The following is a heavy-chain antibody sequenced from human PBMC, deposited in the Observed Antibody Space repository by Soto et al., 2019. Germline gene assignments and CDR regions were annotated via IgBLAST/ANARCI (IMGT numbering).Heavy chain of an antibody. V-gene: IGHV6-1*01. Sequence: SETLSLTCAISGDSVSSNTAAWNWIRSSPSRGLEWLGRTYYRSNWRHDYAVSVRSRITVNPDTSKNHFSLQLNSVTPDDTAVYYFVRGVPASGFVFWGQGTLVT. CDR3: VRGVPASGFVF. CDR1: GDSVSSNTAA. CDR2: TYYRSNWRH. J-gene: IGHJ4*02. D-gene: IGHD2-21*02.